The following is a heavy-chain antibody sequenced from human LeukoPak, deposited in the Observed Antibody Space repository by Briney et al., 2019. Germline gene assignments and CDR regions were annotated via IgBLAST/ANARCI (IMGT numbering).Heavy chain of an antibody. V-gene: IGHV3-23*01. CDR3: AKVSGRIQIWPQPFGDGMDV. CDR1: GFTSSTDV. J-gene: IGHJ6*02. CDR2: ISGSGGNT. D-gene: IGHD3-10*01. Sequence: PGGSLRLSCAASGFTSSTDVMSWVRQAPGKGLECVSAISGSGGNTYYADSVKGRFTISRGNSKNMLYLQMNSLRAEDTAVYYCAKVSGRIQIWPQPFGDGMDVWGQGTTVTVSS.